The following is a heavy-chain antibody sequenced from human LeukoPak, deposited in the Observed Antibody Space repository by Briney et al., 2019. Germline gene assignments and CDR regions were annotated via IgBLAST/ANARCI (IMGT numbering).Heavy chain of an antibody. CDR3: ARSHYDILTGYWKDAFDI. J-gene: IGHJ3*02. CDR1: GGTFSSYA. D-gene: IGHD3-9*01. Sequence: SVKVSCKASGGTFSSYAISWVRQAPGQGLEWMGGIIPIFGTANYAQKLQGRVTMTTDTSMSTAYMELRSLRSDDTAVYYCARSHYDILTGYWKDAFDIWGQGTMVTVSS. CDR2: IIPIFGTA. V-gene: IGHV1-69*05.